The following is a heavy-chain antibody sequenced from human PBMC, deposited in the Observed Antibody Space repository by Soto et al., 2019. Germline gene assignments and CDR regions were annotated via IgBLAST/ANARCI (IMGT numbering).Heavy chain of an antibody. D-gene: IGHD3-10*01. CDR2: IGGSGGST. CDR3: ASSRGGLWFGELLSALDY. J-gene: IGHJ4*02. V-gene: IGHV3-23*01. CDR1: GFTFSSYA. Sequence: GVSLRLSCTASGFTFSSYAMSCVRQGPGKALEWVSAIGGSGGSTYYAASVKGRFTISRDNSKNTLYLQMNSLRAEDTAVYYCASSRGGLWFGELLSALDYWGQGTLVTVSS.